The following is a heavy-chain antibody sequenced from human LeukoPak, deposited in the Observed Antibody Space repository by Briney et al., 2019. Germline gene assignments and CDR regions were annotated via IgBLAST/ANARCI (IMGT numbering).Heavy chain of an antibody. CDR2: VYATGTT. J-gene: IGHJ5*02. V-gene: IGHV4-59*01. Sequence: PSETLSLTCTVSSGSITGYYWSWIRQPPGKGLEWIGYVYATGTTNYNPSLKTRATISIDTSKNQLSLTLTSVTAVDTAVYYCARLPGWFDPWGQGTLVTVSS. CDR1: SGSITGYY. CDR3: ARLPGWFDP.